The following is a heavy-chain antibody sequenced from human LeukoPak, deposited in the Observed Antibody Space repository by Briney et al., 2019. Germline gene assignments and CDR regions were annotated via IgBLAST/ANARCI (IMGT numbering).Heavy chain of an antibody. D-gene: IGHD3-22*01. J-gene: IGHJ5*02. CDR3: TRPYYYDSRIDP. CDR2: IYYSGST. CDR1: GGSISSGDYY. Sequence: SETLSLTCTVSGGSISSGDYYWSWIRQPPGKGLEWIGYIYYSGSTYYNPSLKSRVTISVDTSKNQLSLKLTSVTAADTAVYYCTRPYYYDSRIDPWGQGTLVTVSS. V-gene: IGHV4-30-4*01.